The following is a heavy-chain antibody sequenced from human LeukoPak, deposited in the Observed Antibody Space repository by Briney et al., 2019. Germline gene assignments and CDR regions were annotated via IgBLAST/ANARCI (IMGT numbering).Heavy chain of an antibody. CDR2: IYYSGGT. D-gene: IGHD2-15*01. J-gene: IGHJ3*02. CDR1: GGSISSSSYY. V-gene: IGHV4-39*07. CDR3: ARYCSGGSCYARVFDI. Sequence: SETLSLTCTVSGGSISSSSYYWGWIRQPPGKGLEWIGSIYYSGGTNYNSSLKSRVTISVDTSKSQFSLKLGSVTAADTAVYYCARYCSGGSCYARVFDIWGQGTMVTVSS.